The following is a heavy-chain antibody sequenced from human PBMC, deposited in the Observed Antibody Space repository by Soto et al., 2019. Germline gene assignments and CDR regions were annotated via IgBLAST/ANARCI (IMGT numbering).Heavy chain of an antibody. CDR1: GGTFSSYA. CDR3: AVAHVLVHKRGQLPGPCAFDI. J-gene: IGHJ3*02. V-gene: IGHV1-69*01. CDR2: IIPIFGTA. Sequence: QVQLVQSGAEVKKPGSSVKVSCKASGGTFSSYAISWVRQAPGQGLEWMGGIIPIFGTANYALQFQGRVTITADESMGTAYMELSRLRSEDTAVYYCAVAHVLVHKRGQLPGPCAFDIWGQGKMVTVSS. D-gene: IGHD6-6*01.